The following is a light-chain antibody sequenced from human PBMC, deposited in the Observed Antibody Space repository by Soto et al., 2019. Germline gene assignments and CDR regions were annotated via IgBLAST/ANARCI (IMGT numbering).Light chain of an antibody. CDR2: EVS. Sequence: QSALTQPPSASGSPGQSVTISCTGTSSDVGGYNYVSGYQKHPGKAPKLIIYEVSKRPSGVPDRFSGSKSGNTASLTVSGLQAEDEADYYCSSYAGSKDVVFGGGTKLTVL. J-gene: IGLJ2*01. CDR3: SSYAGSKDVV. CDR1: SSDVGGYNY. V-gene: IGLV2-8*01.